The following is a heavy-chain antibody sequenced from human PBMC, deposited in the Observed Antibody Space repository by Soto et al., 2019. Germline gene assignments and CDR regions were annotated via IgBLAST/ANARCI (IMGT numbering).Heavy chain of an antibody. Sequence: SETLSLTCTVSGGSISSGGYYWSWIRQHPGKGLEWIGYIYYSGSTYYNPSLKSRVTISVDTSKNQFSLKLSSVTAADTAVYYCARGPSYDNPPDYWGQGTLVTVSS. CDR3: ARGPSYDNPPDY. J-gene: IGHJ4*02. V-gene: IGHV4-31*03. CDR1: GGSISSGGYY. CDR2: IYYSGST. D-gene: IGHD3-9*01.